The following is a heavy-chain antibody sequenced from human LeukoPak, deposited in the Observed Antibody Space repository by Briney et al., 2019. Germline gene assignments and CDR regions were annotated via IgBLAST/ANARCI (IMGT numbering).Heavy chain of an antibody. J-gene: IGHJ4*02. CDR1: GYTFTGYY. V-gene: IGHV1-2*02. D-gene: IGHD3-22*01. Sequence: ASVKVSCKASGYTFTGYYMHWVRQAPGQGLEWMGWINPNSGGTNYAQKFQGRVTMTRDTSISTAYMELSRLRSDDTAVYYCARGDDYDSSGYCAYWSQGTLVTVSS. CDR2: INPNSGGT. CDR3: ARGDDYDSSGYCAY.